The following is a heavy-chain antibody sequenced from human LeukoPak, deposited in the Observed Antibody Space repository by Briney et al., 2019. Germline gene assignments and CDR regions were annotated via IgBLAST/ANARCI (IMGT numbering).Heavy chain of an antibody. Sequence: GGSLRLSCADSGYTFSSYGMHWVRQAPGKGLEWVAVISYDGSNKYYADSVKGRFTISRDNSKNTLYLQMNSLRAEDTAVYYCAKDLWSITTNAFDIWGQGTMVTVSS. CDR3: AKDLWSITTNAFDI. CDR2: ISYDGSNK. CDR1: GYTFSSYG. V-gene: IGHV3-30*18. J-gene: IGHJ3*02. D-gene: IGHD1-1*01.